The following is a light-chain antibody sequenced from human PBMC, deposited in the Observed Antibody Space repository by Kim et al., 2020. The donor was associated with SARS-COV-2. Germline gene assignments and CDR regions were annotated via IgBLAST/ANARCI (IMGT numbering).Light chain of an antibody. Sequence: GPALALSHTGTSSDVGRYNYVSWSQHPPGKAPKLIIYDVTKRPTGVPDRFSGSKSGNTASLTVSGLQAEDEADYYCSSYAGRNDLVFGGGTQLTVL. J-gene: IGLJ2*01. CDR3: SSYAGRNDLV. V-gene: IGLV2-8*01. CDR1: SSDVGRYNY. CDR2: DVT.